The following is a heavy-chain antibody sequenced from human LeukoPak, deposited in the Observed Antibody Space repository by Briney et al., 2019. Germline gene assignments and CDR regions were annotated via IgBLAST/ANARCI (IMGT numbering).Heavy chain of an antibody. CDR1: GYSISSNYY. CDR3: ARRGGHFDY. V-gene: IGHV4-38-2*01. Sequence: PSETLSLTCAVSGYSISSNYYWGWIRQPPGEGLEWIGSIYHSGSTYYNPSLKSRFTISLDTSKNHFSLTLTSVTAADTAVYYCARRGGHFDYWGQGTLVTVSS. CDR2: IYHSGST. J-gene: IGHJ4*02. D-gene: IGHD3-10*01.